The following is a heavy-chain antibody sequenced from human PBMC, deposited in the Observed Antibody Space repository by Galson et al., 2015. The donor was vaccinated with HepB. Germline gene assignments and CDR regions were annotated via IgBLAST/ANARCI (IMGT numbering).Heavy chain of an antibody. CDR3: ARVKQNYDFWSGSYYYYMDV. D-gene: IGHD3-3*01. CDR2: ISAYNGNT. J-gene: IGHJ6*03. CDR1: GYTFTSYG. Sequence: SVKVSCKASGYTFTSYGISWVRQAPGQGLEWMGWISAYNGNTNYAQKLQGRVTMTIDTSTSTAYMELRSLRSDDTAVYYCARVKQNYDFWSGSYYYYMDVWGKGTTVTVSS. V-gene: IGHV1-18*01.